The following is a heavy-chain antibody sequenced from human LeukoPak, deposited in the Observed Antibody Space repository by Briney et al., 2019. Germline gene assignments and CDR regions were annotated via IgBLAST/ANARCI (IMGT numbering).Heavy chain of an antibody. D-gene: IGHD6-13*01. J-gene: IGHJ3*02. CDR3: AREGDSSSWSRDAFDI. CDR2: ISSSGSTI. V-gene: IGHV3-48*04. CDR1: GFTFSSYS. Sequence: GSLRPSCAASGFTFSSYSMNWVRQAPGKGLEWVSYISSSGSTIYYADSVKGRFTISRDNAKNSLYLQMNSLRAEDTAVYYCAREGDSSSWSRDAFDIWGQGTMVTVSS.